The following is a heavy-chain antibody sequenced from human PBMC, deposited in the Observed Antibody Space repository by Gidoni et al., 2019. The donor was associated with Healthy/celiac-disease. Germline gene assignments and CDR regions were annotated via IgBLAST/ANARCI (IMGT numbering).Heavy chain of an antibody. CDR3: ARGGRTPRSKPGATPGRIAAAGTKVLVY. D-gene: IGHD6-13*01. CDR2: INHSGSP. Sequence: QVQLQQLGAGLLKPSETLSLTCAVYGGSFSGYYWSWIRQPPGKGLEWIGEINHSGSPNYNTSLKSRGTISVDTSKNQFSLKLSSVTAADTAVYYCARGGRTPRSKPGATPGRIAAAGTKVLVYWGQGTLVTVSS. J-gene: IGHJ4*02. V-gene: IGHV4-34*01. CDR1: GGSFSGYY.